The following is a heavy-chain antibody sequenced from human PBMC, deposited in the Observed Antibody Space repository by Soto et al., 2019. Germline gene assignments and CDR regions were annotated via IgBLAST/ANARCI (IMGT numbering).Heavy chain of an antibody. J-gene: IGHJ4*02. D-gene: IGHD3-10*01. CDR1: GFTFSSYA. CDR3: VNVPMVRGVRRDFDY. V-gene: IGHV3-23*01. CDR2: ISGSGGST. Sequence: PGGSLRLSCAASGFTFSSYAMSWVRQAPGKGLEWVSAISGSGGSTYYADSVKGRFTISRDNSKNTLYLQMNSLRAEDTAVYYCVNVPMVRGVRRDFDYWGQGTLVTVSS.